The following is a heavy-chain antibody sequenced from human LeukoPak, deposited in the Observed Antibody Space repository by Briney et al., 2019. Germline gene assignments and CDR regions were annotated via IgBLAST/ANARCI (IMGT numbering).Heavy chain of an antibody. CDR2: ISGSGGST. D-gene: IGHD6-19*01. CDR1: GFTFSSYA. V-gene: IGHV3-23*01. CDR3: ARCIAVAGTTFDY. Sequence: GGSLRLSCAASGFTFSSYAMSWVRQAPGKGLEWVSAISGSGGSTYYADSVEGRFTISRDNSKNTLYLQMNSLRAEDTAVYYCARCIAVAGTTFDYWGQGTLVTVSS. J-gene: IGHJ4*02.